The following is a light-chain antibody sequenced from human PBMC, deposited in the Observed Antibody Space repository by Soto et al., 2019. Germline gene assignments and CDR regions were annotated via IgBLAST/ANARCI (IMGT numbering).Light chain of an antibody. V-gene: IGKV3-20*01. Sequence: EIVLTQSPGTLSLSPGERATLSCRASESVSSSYLAWYQQKPGQAPRLVIYGTSSRATAIRDRFSGSGSGTDFTLTISRLEPEDLAVYYCQQYGSSSWTVGQGTNVEIK. CDR2: GTS. J-gene: IGKJ1*01. CDR3: QQYGSSSWT. CDR1: ESVSSSY.